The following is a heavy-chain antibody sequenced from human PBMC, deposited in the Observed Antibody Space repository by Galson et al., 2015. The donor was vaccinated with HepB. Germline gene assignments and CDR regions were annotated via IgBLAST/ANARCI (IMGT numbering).Heavy chain of an antibody. J-gene: IGHJ6*03. CDR3: ARGSSGWVYYYYYMDV. Sequence: SVKVSCKASGYTFTSYYMHWVRQAPGQGLEWMGIINPSGGSTSYAQKFQGRVTMTRDTSTSTVYMELSSLRSEDTAVYYCARGSSGWVYYYYYMDVWGKGTTVTVSS. CDR2: INPSGGST. D-gene: IGHD6-19*01. V-gene: IGHV1-46*03. CDR1: GYTFTSYY.